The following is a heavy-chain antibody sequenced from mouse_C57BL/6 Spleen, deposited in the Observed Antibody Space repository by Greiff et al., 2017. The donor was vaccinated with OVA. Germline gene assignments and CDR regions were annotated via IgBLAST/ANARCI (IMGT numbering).Heavy chain of an antibody. V-gene: IGHV1-52*01. J-gene: IGHJ1*03. CDR3: ARDAYDYWYFDV. Sequence: QVQLQQPGAELVRPGSSVKLSCKASGYTFTSYWMHWVKQRPIQGLEWIGNIDPSDSETHYNQKFKDKATLTVDKSSSTAYMQLSSLTSEDSAVYYCARDAYDYWYFDVWGTGTTVTVSS. D-gene: IGHD2-3*01. CDR1: GYTFTSYW. CDR2: IDPSDSET.